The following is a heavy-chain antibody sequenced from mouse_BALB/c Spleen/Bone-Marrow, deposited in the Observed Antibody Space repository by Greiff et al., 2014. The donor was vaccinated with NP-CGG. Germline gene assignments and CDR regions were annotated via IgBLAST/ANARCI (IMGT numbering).Heavy chain of an antibody. J-gene: IGHJ3*01. D-gene: IGHD1-1*01. Sequence: EVQGVESGAELVKPGASVKLSCTASGFNIKDTYMHWVKQRPEQGLEWIGRIDPANGNTKYDPKFQGKATITADTSSNTAYLQLSSLTSEDTAVYYCANYYCGSSLFAYWGQGTLVTVSA. CDR1: GFNIKDTY. CDR2: IDPANGNT. V-gene: IGHV14-3*02. CDR3: ANYYCGSSLFAY.